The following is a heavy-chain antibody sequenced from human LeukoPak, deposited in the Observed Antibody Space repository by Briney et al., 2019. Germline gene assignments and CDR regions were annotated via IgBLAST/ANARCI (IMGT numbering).Heavy chain of an antibody. D-gene: IGHD3-22*01. J-gene: IGHJ3*02. V-gene: IGHV1-18*01. CDR3: ARGSWYYYDSSGHYAFDI. CDR2: ISAYNGNA. Sequence: RASVKVSCKASGYTFTSYGISWVRQAPGQGLEWMGWISAYNGNANYAQKLQGRVTMTTDTSTSTAYMELRSLRADDTAVYYCARGSWYYYDSSGHYAFDIWGQGTMVTVSS. CDR1: GYTFTSYG.